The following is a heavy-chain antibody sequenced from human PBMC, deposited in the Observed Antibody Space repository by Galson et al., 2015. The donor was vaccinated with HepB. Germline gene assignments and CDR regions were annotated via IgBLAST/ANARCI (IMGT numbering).Heavy chain of an antibody. CDR2: IKSEGRGE. D-gene: IGHD4-23*01. CDR3: LGGGGY. CDR1: GFIFTDSW. V-gene: IGHV3-7*01. Sequence: SLRLSCAASGFIFTDSWMAWVRQAPGKGLEWVATIKSEGRGEFFMDAVRGRFTISRDNAKATLYLQMNSLGVEDAAIYYCLGGGGYWGQGTLVSVSS. J-gene: IGHJ4*02.